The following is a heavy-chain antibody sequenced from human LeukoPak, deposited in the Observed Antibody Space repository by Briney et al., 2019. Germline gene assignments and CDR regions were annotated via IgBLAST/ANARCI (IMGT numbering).Heavy chain of an antibody. Sequence: GGSLRLSCAASGFTFSNYWMHWVRQAPGKGLEWGSYISSSNSTLYYADSLRGRFTISRENAKNSLSLQMNSLRAEDTAVYYCAGGGATSFDYWGQGILVTVSS. J-gene: IGHJ4*02. CDR1: GFTFSNYW. V-gene: IGHV3-48*04. CDR3: AGGGATSFDY. CDR2: ISSSNSTL. D-gene: IGHD5-12*01.